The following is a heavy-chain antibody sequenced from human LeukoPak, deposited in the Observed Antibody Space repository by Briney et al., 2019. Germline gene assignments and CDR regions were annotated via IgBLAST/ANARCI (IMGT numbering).Heavy chain of an antibody. J-gene: IGHJ4*02. D-gene: IGHD3-22*01. CDR1: GFTFSSYA. Sequence: GGSLRLSCAASGFTFSSYAMSWVRQAPGKGLEWVSSISGSGGSTYYADSVKGRFTISRDNSKNTLYLQMNSLRAEDTAVYYCAKPSGYYYDYFDYWGQGTLVTVPS. V-gene: IGHV3-23*01. CDR3: AKPSGYYYDYFDY. CDR2: ISGSGGST.